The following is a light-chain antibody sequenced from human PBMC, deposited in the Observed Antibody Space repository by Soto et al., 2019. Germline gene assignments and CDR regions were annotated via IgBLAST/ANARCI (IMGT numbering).Light chain of an antibody. Sequence: DIQMTQSPSTLSASVGDRVTITCRASQSISSWLAWYQQKPGKAPKLLIYKASSLESGVPSRFSGSGSGTEFTLTISRLQPDYFATYYCQQYNSYPTFGQGTKVEI. V-gene: IGKV1-5*03. J-gene: IGKJ1*01. CDR2: KAS. CDR1: QSISSW. CDR3: QQYNSYPT.